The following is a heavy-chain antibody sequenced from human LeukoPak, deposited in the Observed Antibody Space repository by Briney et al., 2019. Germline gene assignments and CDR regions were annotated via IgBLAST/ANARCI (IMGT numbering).Heavy chain of an antibody. CDR1: GGSISSGGYS. CDR2: IYHSGST. J-gene: IGHJ4*02. D-gene: IGHD3-22*01. V-gene: IGHV4-30-2*01. Sequence: PSETLSLTCAVSGGSISSGGYSWSWIRQPPGKGLEWIGYIYHSGSTYYNPSLKSRVTISVDRSKNQFSLKLSSVIAADTAVYYCAREDSSGYYFDYWGQGTLVTVSS. CDR3: AREDSSGYYFDY.